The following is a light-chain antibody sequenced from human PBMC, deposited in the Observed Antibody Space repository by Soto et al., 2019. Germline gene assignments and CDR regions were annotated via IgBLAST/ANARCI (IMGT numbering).Light chain of an antibody. J-gene: IGLJ1*01. V-gene: IGLV2-11*01. CDR2: GIY. CDR3: CSHAGSSVV. CDR1: SGDVGRYSF. Sequence: QSVLTQPRSVSGTPGQSVTISCTGTSGDVGRYSFVSWYQQHPGKAPKLILYGIYKRPSGVPDRFSGSKSGNTASLTISGLQAEDETDYYCCSHAGSSVVFGTGTRSPS.